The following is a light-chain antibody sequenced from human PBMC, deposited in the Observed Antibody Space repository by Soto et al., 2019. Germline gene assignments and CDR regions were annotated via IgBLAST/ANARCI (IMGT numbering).Light chain of an antibody. Sequence: QSALTQPASVSGSPGQSITISCTGTSSDVGSYNLVSWYQQHPGKAPKLMIYEGCKRPSGVSNRFSGSKSGNTASLTISGLQAEDEADYYCCSYAGSSTAYVFGTGTKVTVL. V-gene: IGLV2-23*01. J-gene: IGLJ1*01. CDR3: CSYAGSSTAYV. CDR1: SSDVGSYNL. CDR2: EGC.